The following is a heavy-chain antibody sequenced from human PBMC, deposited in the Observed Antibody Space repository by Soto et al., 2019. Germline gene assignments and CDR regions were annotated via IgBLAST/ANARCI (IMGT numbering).Heavy chain of an antibody. CDR1: GYTFTNYY. Sequence: ASVKVSCKASGYTFTNYYMHWVRQAPGQGLEWMGIIYPSGGSTRNAQKFQGRGTMTRDTSTSTVYMELSSLRSEDTAVYYCARDFSGPMDYWGRGTLVTVSS. V-gene: IGHV1-46*01. D-gene: IGHD3-10*01. J-gene: IGHJ4*02. CDR2: IYPSGGST. CDR3: ARDFSGPMDY.